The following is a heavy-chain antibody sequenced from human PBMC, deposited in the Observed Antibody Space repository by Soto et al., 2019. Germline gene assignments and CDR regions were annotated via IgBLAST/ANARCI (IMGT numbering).Heavy chain of an antibody. V-gene: IGHV4-30-2*01. Sequence: PSDTLSHTYAVSLFPIRSPGYYWSWFRQPPGKGLEWIGYIYHSGSTYYNPSLKSRVTISVDRSKNQFSLKLSSVTAADTAVYYCARASTTVTTLDYWGQGTLVTVS. D-gene: IGHD4-17*01. CDR1: LFPIRSPGYY. J-gene: IGHJ4*02. CDR2: IYHSGST. CDR3: ARASTTVTTLDY.